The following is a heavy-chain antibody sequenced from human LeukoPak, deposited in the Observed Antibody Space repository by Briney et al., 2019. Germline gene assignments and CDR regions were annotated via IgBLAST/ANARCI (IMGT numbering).Heavy chain of an antibody. CDR1: GFPFSIYW. V-gene: IGHV3-7*01. D-gene: IGHD2-21*01. J-gene: IGHJ4*02. CDR3: AREYYSSFDY. CDR2: INQDGREG. Sequence: GESLTLSCAASGFPFSIYWMSWIRQAPGKGLEWVATINQDGREGYYVDSMKGRFSISKDNARNSLYLHMHSLRAEDTAVYYCAREYYSSFDYWGLGALVTVSS.